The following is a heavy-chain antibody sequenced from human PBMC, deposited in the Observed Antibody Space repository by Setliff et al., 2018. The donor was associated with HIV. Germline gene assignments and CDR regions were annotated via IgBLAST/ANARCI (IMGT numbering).Heavy chain of an antibody. CDR3: AREEKLSAVAGTMYYYYAMDV. D-gene: IGHD6-19*01. Sequence: PSETLSLTCTVSGGSIRSDSYYWTWIRQPAGEGLEWIGRIYSRGNTNYNPSLESRVTISVDTSKNQFSLKLSSVTAADTAVYYCAREEKLSAVAGTMYYYYAMDVWGQGTTVTVSS. CDR2: IYSRGNT. V-gene: IGHV4-61*02. J-gene: IGHJ6*02. CDR1: GGSIRSDSYY.